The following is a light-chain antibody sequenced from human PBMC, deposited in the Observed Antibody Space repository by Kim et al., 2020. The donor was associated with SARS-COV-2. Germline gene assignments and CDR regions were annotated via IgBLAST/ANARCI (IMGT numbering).Light chain of an antibody. V-gene: IGLV1-47*01. CDR3: AAWDDSLSGYLA. J-gene: IGLJ2*01. CDR2: TND. CDR1: TSAIGINY. Sequence: MVDIASYGGTSAIGINYVCWYHHFPGAAPELLIYTNDQRPSGVPDRFSGSKSGTSASLAISDLRSEDEAIYYCAAWDDSLSGYLAFGGGTQLTVL.